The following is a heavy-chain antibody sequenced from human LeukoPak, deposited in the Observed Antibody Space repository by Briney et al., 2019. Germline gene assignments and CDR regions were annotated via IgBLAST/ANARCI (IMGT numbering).Heavy chain of an antibody. V-gene: IGHV3-23*01. D-gene: IGHD3-22*01. Sequence: PGGSLRLSCAASGFTFSSYAMSWVRQAPGKGPEWVSAISGSGGSTYYADSVKGRFTISRDNSKNTLYLQMNSLRGEDTAVYYCAVIVVVKGFAFDIWGQGTMVTVSP. CDR3: AVIVVVKGFAFDI. J-gene: IGHJ3*02. CDR2: ISGSGGST. CDR1: GFTFSSYA.